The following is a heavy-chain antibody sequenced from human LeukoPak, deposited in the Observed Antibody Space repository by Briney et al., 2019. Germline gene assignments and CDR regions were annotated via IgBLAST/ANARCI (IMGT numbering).Heavy chain of an antibody. D-gene: IGHD6-13*01. CDR3: ARDSSSWYAGGCYYYYGMDV. V-gene: IGHV3-48*02. Sequence: PGGSLRLSCAASGFTFSGYSMNWVRQAPGKGLEWVSYISSSSSTIYYADSVKGRFTISRDNAKNSLYLQMNSLRDEDTAVYYCARDSSSWYAGGCYYYYGMDVWGQGTTVTVSS. CDR2: ISSSSSTI. CDR1: GFTFSGYS. J-gene: IGHJ6*02.